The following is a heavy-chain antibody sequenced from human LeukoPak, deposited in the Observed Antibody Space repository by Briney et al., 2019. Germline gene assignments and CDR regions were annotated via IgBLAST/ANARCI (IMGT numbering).Heavy chain of an antibody. CDR3: AHSRITIFGVVTRSFDY. V-gene: IGHV1-8*01. Sequence: ASVKVSCKASGYTFTSYDINWVRQATGQGLEWMGWMNPNSGNTGYAQKFQGRVTITADKSTSTAYMELSSLRSEDTAVYYCAHSRITIFGVVTRSFDYWGQGTLVTVSS. D-gene: IGHD3-3*01. CDR2: MNPNSGNT. CDR1: GYTFTSYD. J-gene: IGHJ4*02.